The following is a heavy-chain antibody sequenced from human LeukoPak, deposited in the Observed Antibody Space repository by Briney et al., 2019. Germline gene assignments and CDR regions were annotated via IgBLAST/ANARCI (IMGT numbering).Heavy chain of an antibody. CDR1: GGSFSGYY. CDR2: INHSGST. V-gene: IGHV4-34*01. CDR3: ARIIVGALHY. J-gene: IGHJ4*02. D-gene: IGHD1-26*01. Sequence: PSETLPLTCAVYGGSFSGYYCSWIRQPPGKGLEWIGEINHSGSTNYNPSLKSRVTISVDTSKNQFSLKLSSVTAADTAVYYCARIIVGALHYWGQGTLVTVSS.